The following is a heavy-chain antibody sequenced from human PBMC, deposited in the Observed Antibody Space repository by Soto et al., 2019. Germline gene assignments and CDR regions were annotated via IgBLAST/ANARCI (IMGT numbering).Heavy chain of an antibody. CDR1: GFTFTSSA. J-gene: IGHJ3*02. Sequence: SVKVSCKASGFTFTSSAVQWVRQARGQRLEWIGWIVVGSGNTNYAQKFQERVTITRDMSTSTANMELSSLRSEDTAVYYCAAPDIVATINAFDIWGQGTMVTVSS. CDR3: AAPDIVATINAFDI. D-gene: IGHD5-12*01. V-gene: IGHV1-58*01. CDR2: IVVGSGNT.